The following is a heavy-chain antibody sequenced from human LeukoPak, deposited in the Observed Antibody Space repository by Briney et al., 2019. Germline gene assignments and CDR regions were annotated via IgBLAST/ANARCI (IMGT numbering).Heavy chain of an antibody. V-gene: IGHV3-74*01. CDR1: GFSFSNYW. CDR3: AREMYASGWLNAFDI. J-gene: IGHJ3*02. CDR2: INPDGSRI. Sequence: PGGSLRLTCAASGFSFSNYWMHWVRQAPGKGLVWVSRINPDGSRITYADSVKGRLTISRDNAKNSLYLQMNSLRAEDTALYYCAREMYASGWLNAFDIWGQGTMVTVSS. D-gene: IGHD6-19*01.